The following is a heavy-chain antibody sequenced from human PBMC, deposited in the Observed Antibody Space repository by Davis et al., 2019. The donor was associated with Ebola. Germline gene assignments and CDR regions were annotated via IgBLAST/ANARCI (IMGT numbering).Heavy chain of an antibody. V-gene: IGHV3-11*01. CDR1: AFSFLRTY. D-gene: IGHD6-6*01. J-gene: IGHJ6*02. CDR3: ARDFNTSSSSAWYYYGMDV. Sequence: PGGSLRLSCAASAFSFLRTYMSWVRQAPGKGLEWVSYISSSGSTIYYADSVKGRFTISRDNAKNSLYLQMNSLRAEDTAVYYCARDFNTSSSSAWYYYGMDVWGQGTTVNVTS. CDR2: ISSSGSTI.